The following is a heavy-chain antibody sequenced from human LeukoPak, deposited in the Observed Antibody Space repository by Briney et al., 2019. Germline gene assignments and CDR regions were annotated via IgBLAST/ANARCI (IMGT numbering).Heavy chain of an antibody. D-gene: IGHD6-13*01. CDR3: ARTPYSSSWTLGY. J-gene: IGHJ4*02. CDR2: INSDGSST. V-gene: IGHV3-74*01. Sequence: GGSLRLSCAASRFTFSSYWMHWVRQAPGKGLVWVSRINSDGSSTSYADSVKGRFTISRDNAKNTLYLQMNSLRAEDTAVHYCARTPYSSSWTLGYWGQGTLVTVSS. CDR1: RFTFSSYW.